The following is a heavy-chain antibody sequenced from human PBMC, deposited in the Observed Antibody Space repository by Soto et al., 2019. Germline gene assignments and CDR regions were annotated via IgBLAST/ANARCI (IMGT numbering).Heavy chain of an antibody. D-gene: IGHD1-1*01. CDR2: IIPLFRTP. CDR3: ARDIDRRQIGGNYDYILDV. CDR1: GGTFSSSA. Sequence: QVQLVQSGAEMKEPGSSVKVSCKTSGGTFSSSAISWLRQAPGQGLEWMGGIIPLFRTPDYAQKFQGRVTISADKSTITAYMELSSLRSEDTAVYYCARDIDRRQIGGNYDYILDVWGQGTTITVSS. J-gene: IGHJ6*02. V-gene: IGHV1-69*14.